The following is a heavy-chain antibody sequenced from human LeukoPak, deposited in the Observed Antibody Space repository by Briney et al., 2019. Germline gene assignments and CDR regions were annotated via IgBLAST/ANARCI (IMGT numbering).Heavy chain of an antibody. CDR2: INPNSGGT. J-gene: IGHJ4*02. CDR1: GYTFTGYC. V-gene: IGHV1-2*02. CDR3: ARAHPLYSSPPLDH. D-gene: IGHD6-13*01. Sequence: EASVKVSCKASGYTFTGYCMHWVRQAPGQGLEWMGWINPNSGGTNYAQKFQGRVTMTRDTSISTAYMELSRLRADDTAVYYCARAHPLYSSPPLDHWGQGTLVTVSS.